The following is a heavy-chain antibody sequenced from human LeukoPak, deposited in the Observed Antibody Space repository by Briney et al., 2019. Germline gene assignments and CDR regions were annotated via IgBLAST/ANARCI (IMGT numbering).Heavy chain of an antibody. CDR2: SSSGGTTI. CDR1: GFTISSYE. V-gene: IGHV3-48*03. J-gene: IGHJ4*02. CDR3: ARRFDY. Sequence: GGSLRLSCAVSGFTISSYEINWVRQAPGKGLEWISYSSSGGTTIYYADSVKGRFTISRDNAKNSLYLQMNSLRAEDTGVYYCARRFDYWGLGTLVTVSS.